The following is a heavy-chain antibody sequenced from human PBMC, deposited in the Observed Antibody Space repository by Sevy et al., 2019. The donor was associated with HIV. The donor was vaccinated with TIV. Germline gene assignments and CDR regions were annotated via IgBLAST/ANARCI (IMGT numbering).Heavy chain of an antibody. CDR3: AAQYYFDSRRFDS. V-gene: IGHV3-30-3*01. CDR1: GFTFSNYA. Sequence: GGSLRLSCGGSGFTFSNYAMHWVRQAPGKGLEWVAVISYGGNNQYYADSVKGRFTISRHNSKNTLFLRLSSLSAEDTAIYYCAAQYYFDSRRFDSWGQEPWSPSPQ. D-gene: IGHD3-22*01. J-gene: IGHJ4*01. CDR2: ISYGGNNQ.